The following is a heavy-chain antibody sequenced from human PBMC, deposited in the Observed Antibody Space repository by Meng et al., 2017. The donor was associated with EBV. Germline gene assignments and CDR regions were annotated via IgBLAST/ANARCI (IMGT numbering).Heavy chain of an antibody. V-gene: IGHV1-69*01. D-gene: IGHD3-10*01. Sequence: QVQVVQSGAEVKKXXXXXKXXCRTSGGPFRNSAISWVRQAPGQGLEWIGGLIPMFGTANYAQKFQDRVTITADESTTTGYMEMSSLRSEDTAVYYCARESGRGYTPDYWGQGTLVTVSS. CDR3: ARESGRGYTPDY. CDR1: GGPFRNSA. CDR2: LIPMFGTA. J-gene: IGHJ4*02.